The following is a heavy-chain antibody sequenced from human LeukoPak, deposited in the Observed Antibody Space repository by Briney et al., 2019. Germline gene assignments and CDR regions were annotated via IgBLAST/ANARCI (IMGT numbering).Heavy chain of an antibody. J-gene: IGHJ4*02. CDR1: GFTFSSYA. Sequence: GRSLRLSCAASGFTFSSYAMHWVRQAPGKGLEWVAVISYDGSNKYYVDSVKGRFTISRDNSKNTLYLQMNSLRAEDTAVYYCASLPALGDYWGQGTLVTVSS. CDR2: ISYDGSNK. V-gene: IGHV3-30-3*01. CDR3: ASLPALGDY. D-gene: IGHD2-2*01.